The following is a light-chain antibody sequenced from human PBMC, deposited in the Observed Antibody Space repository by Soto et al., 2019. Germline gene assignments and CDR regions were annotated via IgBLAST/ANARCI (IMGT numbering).Light chain of an antibody. CDR2: GAS. V-gene: IGKV3-15*01. CDR3: QQYSTWPRT. Sequence: EILMTQAPATLSVSPGERATLSCRASHSVNNNVAWYQLRHGQVPRLLIYGASTRATGGPARFSGGGSGTEFTLTISSLHSEDFAVYHCQQYSTWPRTFGQWNKVDSK. J-gene: IGKJ1*01. CDR1: HSVNNN.